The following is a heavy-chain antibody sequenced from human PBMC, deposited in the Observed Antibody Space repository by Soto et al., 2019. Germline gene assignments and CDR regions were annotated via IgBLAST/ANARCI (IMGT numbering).Heavy chain of an antibody. J-gene: IGHJ4*02. CDR1: GFVFKDSS. D-gene: IGHD3-16*01. CDR2: IRDRAYNYAT. Sequence: EVLLVESGGGLVQPGGSLTLSCEASGFVFKDSSIHWVRQASGKGLEWVGRIRDRAYNYATAYAATVKGRFTISRDDSNNKAYLQMDSLKTEDTAIYYCTRLIRAAQGYWGQGTLVTVSS. CDR3: TRLIRAAQGY. V-gene: IGHV3-73*01.